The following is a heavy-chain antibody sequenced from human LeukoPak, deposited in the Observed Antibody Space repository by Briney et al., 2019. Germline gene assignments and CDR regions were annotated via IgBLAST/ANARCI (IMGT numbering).Heavy chain of an antibody. CDR3: AKDLTYCGGDCRDY. CDR1: GFAFSSYG. CDR2: ISYDGSNK. J-gene: IGHJ4*02. D-gene: IGHD2-21*02. Sequence: GGSLRLSCAASGFAFSSYGMHWVRQAPGKGLEWVAVISYDGSNKYYADSVKGRFTISRDNSKNTLYLQMNSLRAEDTAVYYCAKDLTYCGGDCRDYWGQGTLVTVSS. V-gene: IGHV3-30*18.